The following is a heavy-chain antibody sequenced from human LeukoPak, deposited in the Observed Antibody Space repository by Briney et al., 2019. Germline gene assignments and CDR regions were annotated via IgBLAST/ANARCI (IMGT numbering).Heavy chain of an antibody. Sequence: SETLSLTCTVSGGSISYYYWSWIRQPPGKGLEWIGYIYSSGTTNYNPSLKSRVTISVDASKNRFSLKLNSATAADTAVYYCARRVNRVFDYWGQGTLVTVSS. V-gene: IGHV4-4*09. J-gene: IGHJ4*02. D-gene: IGHD1-14*01. CDR3: ARRVNRVFDY. CDR2: IYSSGTT. CDR1: GGSISYYY.